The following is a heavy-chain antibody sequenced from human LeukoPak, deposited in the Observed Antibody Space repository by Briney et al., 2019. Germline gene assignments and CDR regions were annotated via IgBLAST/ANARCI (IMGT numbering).Heavy chain of an antibody. CDR2: IYHRGNT. Sequence: SGTLSLTCAVSGGSISSSNWWNWVRQTPGKGLEWIGEIYHRGNTHYNPSLKSRVTMSVDTSTNQFSLKLSSVTAADTAVYYCARDWPYSSSSYFDYWGQGTLVTVSS. V-gene: IGHV4-4*02. CDR1: GGSISSSNW. J-gene: IGHJ4*02. CDR3: ARDWPYSSSSYFDY. D-gene: IGHD6-6*01.